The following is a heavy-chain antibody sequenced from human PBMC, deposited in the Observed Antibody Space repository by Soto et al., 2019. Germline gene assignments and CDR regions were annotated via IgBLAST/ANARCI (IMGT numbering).Heavy chain of an antibody. D-gene: IGHD3-3*01. CDR2: IFYSGIT. Sequence: SETLSLTCAVSGGSISSGGYSWSWIRQPPGKGLDLIGFIFYSGITFFNPSLKGRVTISVYRSKNLFSLKLSFLTAADPAVFFCARVPGDFWSGYYSWFDPWGQGTLVTVSS. J-gene: IGHJ5*02. CDR1: GGSISSGGYS. V-gene: IGHV4-30-2*01. CDR3: ARVPGDFWSGYYSWFDP.